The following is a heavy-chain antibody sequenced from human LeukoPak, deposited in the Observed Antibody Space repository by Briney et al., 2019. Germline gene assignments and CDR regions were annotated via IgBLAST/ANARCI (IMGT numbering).Heavy chain of an antibody. J-gene: IGHJ4*02. CDR2: ISLIGGST. CDR3: AKDRYCSSTTCSRYFDY. Sequence: GGSLRLSCAAPGFTFISYAMSWVRQAPGKGLEWVSAISLIGGSTHYADSVKGRFTISRDNSMNTLYLQMNSLSAEDTAVYYCAKDRYCSSTTCSRYFDYWGQGTLVTVSS. D-gene: IGHD2-2*01. V-gene: IGHV3-23*01. CDR1: GFTFISYA.